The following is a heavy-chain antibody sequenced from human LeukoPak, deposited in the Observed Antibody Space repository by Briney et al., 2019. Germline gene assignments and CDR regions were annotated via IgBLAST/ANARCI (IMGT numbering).Heavy chain of an antibody. CDR3: AKEGDISSSWYLSNYFDY. CDR1: GFTFRAYG. D-gene: IGHD6-13*01. CDR2: ISYDGSNT. Sequence: QPGRSLRPSCAASGFTFRAYGMHWVRQAPGKGLEWLAIISYDGSNTYYADSVKGRFTISRDNSKNTLYLQMDSLRAEDTAVYYCAKEGDISSSWYLSNYFDYWGQGTLVTVSS. V-gene: IGHV3-30*18. J-gene: IGHJ4*02.